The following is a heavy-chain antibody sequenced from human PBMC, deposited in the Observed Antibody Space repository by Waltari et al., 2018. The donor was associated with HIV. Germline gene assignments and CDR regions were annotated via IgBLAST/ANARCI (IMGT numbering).Heavy chain of an antibody. Sequence: QVQLQASGPGLVKPSQTLSLTCTVSGGHISSGSYYCSWIRQSAGKGLKWIGRIHTSGGTVYNPSIKGRVTIAVDTSKSQFSLKLSSVTAADTAVYYCARERQEIRFLEWFLCDLWGRGTLVTVSS. D-gene: IGHD3-3*01. V-gene: IGHV4-61*02. CDR1: GGHISSGSYY. J-gene: IGHJ2*01. CDR2: IHTSGGT. CDR3: ARERQEIRFLEWFLCDL.